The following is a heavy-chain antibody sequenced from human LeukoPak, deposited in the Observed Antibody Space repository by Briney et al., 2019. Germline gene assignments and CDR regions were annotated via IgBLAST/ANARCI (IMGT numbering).Heavy chain of an antibody. V-gene: IGHV4-61*02. CDR1: GDSISSGDYY. CDR2: ISSSGST. D-gene: IGHD3-10*01. Sequence: SDTLSLTCTVSGDSISSGDYYWSWIRQPAGKGLGWIGRISSSGSTNYNPSLKSRVTISVDTSTNQFSLKLSSVTAPDTAVNFWARGAYSYDSSGAFDIWGQGTMVTVSS. CDR3: ARGAYSYDSSGAFDI. J-gene: IGHJ3*02.